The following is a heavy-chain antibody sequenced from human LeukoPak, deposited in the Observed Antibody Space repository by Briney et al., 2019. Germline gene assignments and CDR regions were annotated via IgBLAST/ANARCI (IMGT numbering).Heavy chain of an antibody. CDR1: GFTFSSDA. J-gene: IGHJ3*02. CDR3: AREVSRITMIVVVIGEGAFDI. CDR2: ISGSGGST. D-gene: IGHD3-22*01. Sequence: GGSLRLSCAASGFTFSSDAMSWFRQAPGKGLKWVSAISGSGGSTYYADSVKGRFTISRDNSKNTLYLQMNSLRAEDTAVYYCAREVSRITMIVVVIGEGAFDIWGQGTMVTVSS. V-gene: IGHV3-23*01.